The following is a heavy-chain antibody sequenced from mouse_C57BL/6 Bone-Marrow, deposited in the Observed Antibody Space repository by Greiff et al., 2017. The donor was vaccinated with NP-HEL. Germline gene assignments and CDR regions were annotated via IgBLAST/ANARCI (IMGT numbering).Heavy chain of an antibody. CDR2: IDPENGDT. D-gene: IGHD1-1*01. V-gene: IGHV14-4*01. Sequence: VQLKQPGAELVRPGASVKLSCTASGFNIKDYYMHWVKQRPEQGLEWIGWIDPENGDTEYASKFQGKATIPEDTSSNAAYLQIISLTSEDTAVYYCTTYGSMWYFDDWGQGTTLTVTS. CDR3: TTYGSMWYFDD. J-gene: IGHJ2*01. CDR1: GFNIKDYY.